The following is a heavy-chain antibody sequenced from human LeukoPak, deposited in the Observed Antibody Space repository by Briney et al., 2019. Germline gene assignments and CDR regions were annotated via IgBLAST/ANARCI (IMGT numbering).Heavy chain of an antibody. CDR1: GFTVSTNY. CDR3: ASRGVAGTFDY. Sequence: GGSLRLSCAASGFTVSTNYMTWIRQAPGKGLEWVAVIYSGGSTYYADSVKGRFTISRDNSKNTLYLQMNSLRAEDTAVYYCASRGVAGTFDYWGQGTLVTVSS. J-gene: IGHJ4*02. V-gene: IGHV3-66*01. D-gene: IGHD3-3*01. CDR2: IYSGGST.